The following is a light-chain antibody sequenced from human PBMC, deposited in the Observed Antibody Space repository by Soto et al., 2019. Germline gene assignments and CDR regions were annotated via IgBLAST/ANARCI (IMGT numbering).Light chain of an antibody. V-gene: IGLV2-14*03. CDR3: SSFAPNLTVI. CDR2: DVR. Sequence: QSALTQPASVSASPGQSVTIPCSGSATDIADYQYVSWYQQHPDKAPKLIIYDVRDRPSGVSSRFSGSKSGSTASLTITGLQNDDEAFYFCSSFAPNLTVIFGGGTKVTVL. CDR1: ATDIADYQY. J-gene: IGLJ2*01.